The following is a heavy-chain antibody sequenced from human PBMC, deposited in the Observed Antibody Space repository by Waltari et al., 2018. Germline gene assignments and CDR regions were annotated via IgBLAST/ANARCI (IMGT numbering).Heavy chain of an antibody. D-gene: IGHD1-26*01. CDR3: ASGSGSKRPYYYYMDV. V-gene: IGHV4-4*07. CDR1: GGSISSYY. CDR2: IYTSGST. Sequence: QVQLQESGPGLVKPSETLSLTCTVSGGSISSYYWSWIRQPAGKGLEWIGRIYTSGSTTSNPSLKGRVTMSVDTSKNQFSLKLSSVTAADTAVYYCASGSGSKRPYYYYMDVWGKGTTVTVSS. J-gene: IGHJ6*03.